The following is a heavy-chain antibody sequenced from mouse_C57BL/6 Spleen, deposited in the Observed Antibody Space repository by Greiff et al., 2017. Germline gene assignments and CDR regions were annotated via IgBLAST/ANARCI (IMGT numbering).Heavy chain of an antibody. CDR2: IDPSDSET. CDR3: ARSLPGQLRLLLFAY. D-gene: IGHD3-2*02. J-gene: IGHJ3*01. V-gene: IGHV1-52*01. Sequence: QVQLQQPGAELVRPGSSVKLSCKASGYTFTSYWMHWVKQRPIQGLEWIGNIDPSDSETHYNQKFKDKATLTVDKSSSTAYMQLSSLTSEDSAVYYCARSLPGQLRLLLFAYWGQGTLVTVSA. CDR1: GYTFTSYW.